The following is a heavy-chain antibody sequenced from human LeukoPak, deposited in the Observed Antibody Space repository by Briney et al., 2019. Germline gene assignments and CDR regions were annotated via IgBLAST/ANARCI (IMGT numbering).Heavy chain of an antibody. Sequence: GGSLRLSCAASGFTFSSYEMNWVRQAPGKGLEWVSYISSSGSTIYYADSVKGQFTISRDNAKNSLYLQMNSLRAEDTAVYYCATRQWLASHFDYWGQGTLVTVSS. V-gene: IGHV3-48*03. CDR1: GFTFSSYE. CDR3: ATRQWLASHFDY. CDR2: ISSSGSTI. J-gene: IGHJ4*02. D-gene: IGHD6-19*01.